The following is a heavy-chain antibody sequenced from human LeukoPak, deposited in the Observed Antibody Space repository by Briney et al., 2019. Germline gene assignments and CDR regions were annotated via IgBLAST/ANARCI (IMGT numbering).Heavy chain of an antibody. Sequence: GASVKVSCKPSGFTFTDYYLHWVRQAPGQGLEWMGRIILNGGATSYAQKFQGRVTLTRDTSISTAYMELIRPTSDDTAVYYCATDGGNHNFDYWGQGTLVTVSS. CDR1: GFTFTDYY. D-gene: IGHD1-14*01. V-gene: IGHV1-2*06. CDR2: IILNGGAT. J-gene: IGHJ4*02. CDR3: ATDGGNHNFDY.